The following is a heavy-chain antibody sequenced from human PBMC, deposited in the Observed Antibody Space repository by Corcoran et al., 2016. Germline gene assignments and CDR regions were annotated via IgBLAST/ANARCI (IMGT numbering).Heavy chain of an antibody. J-gene: IGHJ6*02. CDR2: IWYDGSNK. Sequence: QVQLVESGGGVVQPGRSLRLSCAASGFTFSSYGMHWVRQAPGKGLEWVAVIWYDGSNKYYADSVKGRFTISRDNSKNTLYLQMNSLRAEDTAVYYCAGDRVVAATYYYYGMDVWGQGTTVTVSS. V-gene: IGHV3-33*01. CDR3: AGDRVVAATYYYYGMDV. D-gene: IGHD2-15*01. CDR1: GFTFSSYG.